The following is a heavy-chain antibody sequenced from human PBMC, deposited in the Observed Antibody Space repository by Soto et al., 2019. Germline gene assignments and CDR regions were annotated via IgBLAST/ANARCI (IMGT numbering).Heavy chain of an antibody. CDR1: GGSFSGYY. Sequence: SETLSLTCAVYGGSFSGYYWSWIRQPPGKGLEWIGEINHSGSTNYNPSLKSRVTISVDTSKNQFSLKLSSVTAADTAVYYCARAPLYYDFWSGYYATRFDYWGQGTLVTVSS. J-gene: IGHJ4*02. V-gene: IGHV4-34*01. CDR2: INHSGST. CDR3: ARAPLYYDFWSGYYATRFDY. D-gene: IGHD3-3*01.